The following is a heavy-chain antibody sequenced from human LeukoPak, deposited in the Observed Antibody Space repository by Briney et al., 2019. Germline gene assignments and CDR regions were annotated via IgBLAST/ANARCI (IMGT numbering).Heavy chain of an antibody. CDR1: GGSLSSSSYY. CDR3: ARESRDSSGRYFDY. CDR2: IYYSGST. Sequence: SETLSLTCTVSGGSLSSSSYYWGWIRQPPGKGLEWIGSIYYSGSTYYNPSLQSRVTISVDTSKNQFSLKLSSATAADTAVYYCARESRDSSGRYFDYWGQGTLVTVSS. D-gene: IGHD6-19*01. V-gene: IGHV4-39*07. J-gene: IGHJ4*02.